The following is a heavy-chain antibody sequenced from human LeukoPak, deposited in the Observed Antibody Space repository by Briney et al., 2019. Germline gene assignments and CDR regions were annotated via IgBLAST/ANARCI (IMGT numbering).Heavy chain of an antibody. CDR3: ARVEWQGWQQLGLDYYYYMDV. CDR1: GYSFTSNY. Sequence: ASVKVSCKASGYSFTSNYMHWVRQAPGQGREWVGLINPTGTSTTYAQKFQGRVTMTRDMSTTTDYMELRSLRSEDTAVYYCARVEWQGWQQLGLDYYYYMDVWGKGTTVTISS. V-gene: IGHV1-46*01. CDR2: INPTGTST. J-gene: IGHJ6*03. D-gene: IGHD6-13*01.